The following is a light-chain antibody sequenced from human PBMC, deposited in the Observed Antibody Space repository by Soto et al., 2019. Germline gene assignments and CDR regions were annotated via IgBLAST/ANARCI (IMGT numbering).Light chain of an antibody. CDR2: ATS. CDR1: QSISRN. J-gene: IGKJ5*01. CDR3: QQRSSSIT. V-gene: IGKV3-15*01. Sequence: IVIAQSPTTLSVSPRERVTLSFRVSQSISRNLAWHQQKPGQAPRLLIYATSTRATGIPPRFSGSGSGTEFTLTISSLQSEDFAVYYCQQRSSSITFGQGTRLEIK.